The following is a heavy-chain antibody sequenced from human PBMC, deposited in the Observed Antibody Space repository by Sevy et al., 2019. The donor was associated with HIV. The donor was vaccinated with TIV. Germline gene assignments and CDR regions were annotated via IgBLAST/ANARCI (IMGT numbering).Heavy chain of an antibody. J-gene: IGHJ3*02. V-gene: IGHV1-69*06. CDR1: GGTFSSYA. Sequence: KISCKASGGTFSSYAISWVRQAPGQGLEWMGGIIPIFGTANYAQKFQGRVTITADKSTSTAYMELSSLRSEDTAVYYCVRADYYDSSGYNYVAAFDIWGQGTMVTVSS. D-gene: IGHD3-22*01. CDR3: VRADYYDSSGYNYVAAFDI. CDR2: IIPIFGTA.